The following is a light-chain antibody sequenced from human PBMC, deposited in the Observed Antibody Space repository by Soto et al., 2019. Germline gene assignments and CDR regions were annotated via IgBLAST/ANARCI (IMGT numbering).Light chain of an antibody. CDR2: DAS. CDR3: QHYTSDSIAT. Sequence: DIRLTQSPSTLSASIGDRDTITCRASRNVRNSLAWYQQRPGKAPNLLIYDASSLQIGVPPRFSGGGSGTEFTLTISSLQPDDFATYYCQHYTSDSIATFGQGTRLDIK. J-gene: IGKJ5*01. V-gene: IGKV1-5*01. CDR1: RNVRNS.